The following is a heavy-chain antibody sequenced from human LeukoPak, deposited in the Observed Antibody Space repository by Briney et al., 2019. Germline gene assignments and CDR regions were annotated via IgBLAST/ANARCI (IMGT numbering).Heavy chain of an antibody. CDR3: AKGTALTPYYMDV. CDR1: GFSFSGNG. V-gene: IGHV3-23*01. J-gene: IGHJ6*03. D-gene: IGHD4/OR15-4a*01. Sequence: GGSLRRSCAASGFSFSGNGISWVRQAPGKGLEWVSAISGSGGSTYYADSVKGRFTISRDNSKSTLYLQMNSLRAEDTAVYYCAKGTALTPYYMDVWGKGTTVT. CDR2: ISGSGGST.